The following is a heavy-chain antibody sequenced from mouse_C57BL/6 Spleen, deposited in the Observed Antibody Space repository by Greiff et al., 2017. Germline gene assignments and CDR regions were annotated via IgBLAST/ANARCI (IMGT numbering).Heavy chain of an antibody. V-gene: IGHV1-72*01. Sequence: QVQLQQPGAELVKPGASVKLSCKASGYTFPSYWMHWVKQRPGRGLEWIGRIDPNSGGTKYNEKFKSKATLTVDKPSSTAYMQLSSLTSEDSAVYYCARGGVITTVVARYFDVWGTGTTVTVSS. CDR2: IDPNSGGT. J-gene: IGHJ1*03. D-gene: IGHD1-1*01. CDR3: ARGGVITTVVARYFDV. CDR1: GYTFPSYW.